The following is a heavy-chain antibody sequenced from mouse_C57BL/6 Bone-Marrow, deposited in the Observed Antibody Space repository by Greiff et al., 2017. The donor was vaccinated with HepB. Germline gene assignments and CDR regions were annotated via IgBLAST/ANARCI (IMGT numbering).Heavy chain of an antibody. CDR3: ARKLPFAY. Sequence: QVQLQQSGPELVKPGASVKISCKASGYAFSSSWMNWVKQRPGKGLEWIGRIYPGDGDTNYNGKFKGKATLTADKSSSTAYMQLSSLTSEDSAVYFCARKLPFAYWGQGTLVTVSA. J-gene: IGHJ3*01. CDR1: GYAFSSSW. V-gene: IGHV1-82*01. CDR2: IYPGDGDT.